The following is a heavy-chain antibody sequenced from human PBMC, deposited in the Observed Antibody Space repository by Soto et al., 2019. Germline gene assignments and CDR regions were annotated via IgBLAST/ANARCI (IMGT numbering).Heavy chain of an antibody. CDR1: GYSFTSYW. D-gene: IGHD2-15*01. CDR3: ARRLRGKTYYYGMDV. V-gene: IGHV5-10-1*01. CDR2: IDPSDSYT. J-gene: IGHJ6*02. Sequence: GESLKISCKGSGYSFTSYWISWVRQMPGKGLEWMGRIDPSDSYTNYSPSFQGHVTISAYKSISTAYLQWSSLKASDTAMYYCARRLRGKTYYYGMDVWGQGTTVTVSS.